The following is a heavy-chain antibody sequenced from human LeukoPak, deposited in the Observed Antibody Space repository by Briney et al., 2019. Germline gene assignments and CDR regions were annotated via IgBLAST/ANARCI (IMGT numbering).Heavy chain of an antibody. D-gene: IGHD6-6*01. Sequence: GGSLRLSCAASAFTFSSYSMNWVRQAPGKGLEWVSSISSSSSYIYYADSVKGRFTISRDSAKNSLYPQMNSLRAEDTAVFYCARDPGAYSSSPIDYWGQGTLVTVSS. CDR3: ARDPGAYSSSPIDY. J-gene: IGHJ4*02. V-gene: IGHV3-21*01. CDR1: AFTFSSYS. CDR2: ISSSSSYI.